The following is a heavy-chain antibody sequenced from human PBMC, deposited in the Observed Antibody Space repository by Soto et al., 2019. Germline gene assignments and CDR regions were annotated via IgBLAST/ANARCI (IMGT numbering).Heavy chain of an antibody. J-gene: IGHJ3*02. CDR3: AGGDSSVHYAFDI. CDR2: ISVSGGST. Sequence: GGSLRLSCAASGFTFSNCAMSWVRQAPGKGLAWVSSISVSGGSTYYADSVKGRFTISRDNSKNTLSLQMNSLRAEDTAVYYCAGGDSSVHYAFDIWGQGTVVTVSS. CDR1: GFTFSNCA. V-gene: IGHV3-23*01. D-gene: IGHD3-22*01.